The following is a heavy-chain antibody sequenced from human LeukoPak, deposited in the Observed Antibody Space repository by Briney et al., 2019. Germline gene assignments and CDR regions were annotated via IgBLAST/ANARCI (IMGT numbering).Heavy chain of an antibody. J-gene: IGHJ4*02. CDR2: ISSSSSTI. CDR1: GFTFSTYS. Sequence: GGSLRLSCAASGFTFSTYSMNWVRQAPGKGPEWVSYISSSSSTIYYADSVKGRFTISRDNAKNSLYLQMNSLRAEDTAVYYCAREIGPIDYWGQGTLVAVSS. CDR3: AREIGPIDY. V-gene: IGHV3-48*01.